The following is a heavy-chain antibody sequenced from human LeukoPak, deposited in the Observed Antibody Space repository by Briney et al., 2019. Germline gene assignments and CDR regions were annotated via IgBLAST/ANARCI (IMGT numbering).Heavy chain of an antibody. J-gene: IGHJ4*02. CDR2: INAGNGNT. D-gene: IGHD6-19*01. CDR1: GYTFTTYA. CDR3: ARGLGVAGSLDY. Sequence: GASVKVSCKASGYTFTTYAMHWVRQAPGQRLEWMGWINAGNGNTKYSQKFQARVTITRDTSASTAYMELSSLRSEDTAVYYCARGLGVAGSLDYWGQGTLVTVSS. V-gene: IGHV1-3*01.